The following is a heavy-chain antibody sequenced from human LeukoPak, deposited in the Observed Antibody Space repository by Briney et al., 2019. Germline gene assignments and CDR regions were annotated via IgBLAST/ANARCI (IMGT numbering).Heavy chain of an antibody. Sequence: PSETLSLTCTVSGGSISSYYWSWIRQPPGKRLEWIGYIYYSGSTNYNPSLKSRVTISVDTSKNQFSLKLSSVTAADTAVYYCARDTTAAFFFDYWGQGTLVTVSS. CDR2: IYYSGST. CDR1: GGSISSYY. CDR3: ARDTTAAFFFDY. V-gene: IGHV4-59*01. J-gene: IGHJ4*02. D-gene: IGHD1-14*01.